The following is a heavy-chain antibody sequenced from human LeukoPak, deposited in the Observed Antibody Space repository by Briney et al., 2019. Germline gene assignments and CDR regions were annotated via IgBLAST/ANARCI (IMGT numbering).Heavy chain of an antibody. CDR1: GFSFSTYT. V-gene: IGHV3-64*02. CDR3: AREYCTTNSCYIWGLGY. CDR2: IASNGGTK. J-gene: IGHJ4*02. Sequence: GGSLRLSCAASGFSFSTYTMRWVRQAPGKGLEYVSGIASNGGTKYDADSVKGRFTISRDNFKNTVYLQMDSLRTEDMAVYYCAREYCTTNSCYIWGLGYWGQGTLVTVSS. D-gene: IGHD2-2*02.